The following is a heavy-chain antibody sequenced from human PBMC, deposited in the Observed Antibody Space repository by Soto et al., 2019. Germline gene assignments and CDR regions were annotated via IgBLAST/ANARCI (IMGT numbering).Heavy chain of an antibody. V-gene: IGHV1-18*04. CDR2: ISAYNGNT. Sequence: ASVKVSCKASGYTFTSYGISWVRQAPGQGLEWMGWISAYNGNTNYAQKLQGRVTMTTDTSTSTAYMELRSLRSDDTAVYYCARVPAVVVTAAYYYYYGMDVWGQGNTVTVSS. D-gene: IGHD2-2*01. CDR3: ARVPAVVVTAAYYYYYGMDV. CDR1: GYTFTSYG. J-gene: IGHJ6*02.